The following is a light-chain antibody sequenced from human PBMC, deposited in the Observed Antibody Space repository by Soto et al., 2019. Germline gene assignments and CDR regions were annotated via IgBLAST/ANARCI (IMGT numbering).Light chain of an antibody. V-gene: IGKV1-5*03. CDR2: KAS. J-gene: IGKJ2*01. Sequence: DFQMTQSPSTLSASVGDRVTITCRASQSIHSWLAWYQQKPGRTPKLLIYKASTLESGVPSRFSGSGSGTEFTLTISSMQPDDFVTYYCQQYNTHPYTFGQGTKLEIK. CDR1: QSIHSW. CDR3: QQYNTHPYT.